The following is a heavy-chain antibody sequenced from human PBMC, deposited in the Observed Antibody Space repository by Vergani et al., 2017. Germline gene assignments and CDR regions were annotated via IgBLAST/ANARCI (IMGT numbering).Heavy chain of an antibody. D-gene: IGHD3-22*01. CDR2: IRYDGSNK. CDR3: AKDLYCDSPPDY. Sequence: QVQLVESGGGVVQPGGSLRLSCAASGFTFSSYGMHWVRQAPGKGLEWVAFIRYDGSNKYYADSVKGRFTISRDNSKNTLYLQMNSLRAEDTAVYYCAKDLYCDSPPDYWGQGTLVTVSS. J-gene: IGHJ4*02. V-gene: IGHV3-30*02. CDR1: GFTFSSYG.